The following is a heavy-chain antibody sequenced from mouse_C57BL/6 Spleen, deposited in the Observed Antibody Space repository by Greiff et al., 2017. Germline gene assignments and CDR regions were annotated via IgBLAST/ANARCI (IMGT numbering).Heavy chain of an antibody. J-gene: IGHJ2*01. Sequence: QVQLQQPGAELVRPGSSVKLSCKASGYTFTSYWMHWVKQRPIQGLEWIGNIDPSDSETHYNQKFKDKATLTVDKSSSTAYMQLSSLTSEDSAVYYCAKFRTGTGFDDWGQGTTLTVSS. CDR3: AKFRTGTGFDD. D-gene: IGHD4-1*01. CDR2: IDPSDSET. CDR1: GYTFTSYW. V-gene: IGHV1-52*01.